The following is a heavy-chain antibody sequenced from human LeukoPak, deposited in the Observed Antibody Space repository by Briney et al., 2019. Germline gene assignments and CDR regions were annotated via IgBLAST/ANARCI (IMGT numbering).Heavy chain of an antibody. CDR2: IKSKTDGGTT. D-gene: IGHD3-10*01. V-gene: IGHV3-15*01. Sequence: GGSLRLSCAASGFTFSNAWMSWVRQAPGKGLEWVGGIKSKTDGGTTDYAAPVKGRFTISRDDSKNTLYLQMNSLKTEDTAVYYCTTDPLPGGGSGSPLPDDDYWGRGTLVTVSS. CDR1: GFTFSNAW. J-gene: IGHJ4*02. CDR3: TTDPLPGGGSGSPLPDDDY.